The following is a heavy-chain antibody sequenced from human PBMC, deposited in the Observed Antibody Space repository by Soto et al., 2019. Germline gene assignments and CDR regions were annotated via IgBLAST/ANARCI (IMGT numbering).Heavy chain of an antibody. D-gene: IGHD6-13*01. V-gene: IGHV3-74*01. CDR3: AKDSWYFDL. CDR1: GFVFTNFW. CDR2: IDTSGHST. J-gene: IGHJ4*02. Sequence: PGGSLRLSCEASGFVFTNFWMHWVRHVPGEGLVWVARIDTSGHSTNYAESVKGRFTISRDNAKNTVSLQMNSLRVEDTGVYYCAKDSWYFDLWSQGSQVTVSS.